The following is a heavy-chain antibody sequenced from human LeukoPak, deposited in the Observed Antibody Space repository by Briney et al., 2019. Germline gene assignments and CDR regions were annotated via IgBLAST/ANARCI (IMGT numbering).Heavy chain of an antibody. CDR2: GSDVGGT. Sequence: SETLSLTCAVYGASLNGHYWSWIRQPPGKGLEWIGEGSDVGGTKYNPSLKSRVTISRDTSTNQFSLTVNSVTAADTAMYYCVGSSYGHFEYWGQGMLVIVSS. CDR3: VGSSYGHFEY. V-gene: IGHV4-34*03. J-gene: IGHJ4*02. CDR1: GASLNGHY. D-gene: IGHD3-16*01.